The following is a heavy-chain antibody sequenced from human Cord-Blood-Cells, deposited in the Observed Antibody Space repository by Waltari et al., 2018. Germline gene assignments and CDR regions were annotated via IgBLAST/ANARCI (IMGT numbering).Heavy chain of an antibody. CDR1: GFTFSGSA. CDR2: IRSKANSCAT. V-gene: IGHV3-73*02. J-gene: IGHJ4*02. D-gene: IGHD1-1*01. Sequence: EVQLVESGGGLVQPGGSLKLSCAASGFTFSGSAMHWVRQASGKGLEWVGRIRSKANSCATAYAASVKGRFTISRDDSKNTAYLQMNSLKTEDTAVYYCTLDPPGDYWGQGTLVTVSS. CDR3: TLDPPGDY.